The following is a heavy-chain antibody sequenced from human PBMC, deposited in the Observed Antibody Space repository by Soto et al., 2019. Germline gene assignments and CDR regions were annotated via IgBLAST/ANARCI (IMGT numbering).Heavy chain of an antibody. CDR3: ARGYPPGFCSTSCYGMDV. D-gene: IGHD2-2*01. J-gene: IGHJ6*02. V-gene: IGHV1-69*01. CDR1: GGTFSSYA. Sequence: QVQLVQSGAGVKKPGSSVKVSCKASGGTFSSYAISWVRQAPGQGLEWMGGIIPIFGTANYAQKFQGRVTITADESTSTAYMELSSLRSEDTAVYYCARGYPPGFCSTSCYGMDVWGQGTTVTVSS. CDR2: IIPIFGTA.